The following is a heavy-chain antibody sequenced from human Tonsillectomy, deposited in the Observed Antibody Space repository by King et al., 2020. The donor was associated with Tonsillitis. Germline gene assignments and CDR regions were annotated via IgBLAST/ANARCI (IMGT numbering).Heavy chain of an antibody. Sequence: VQLVESGGGLVQPGGSLRLSCAASGFTFSSYAMSWVRQAPGKGLEWVSAISGSGGSSYYADSVKGRFTISRDNSKNTLYLQMNSLRAEDTAVYYCAKRGDCSIASCYKGGMDVWGQGTTVTVSS. CDR3: AKRGDCSIASCYKGGMDV. D-gene: IGHD2-2*02. V-gene: IGHV3-23*04. J-gene: IGHJ6*02. CDR1: GFTFSSYA. CDR2: ISGSGGSS.